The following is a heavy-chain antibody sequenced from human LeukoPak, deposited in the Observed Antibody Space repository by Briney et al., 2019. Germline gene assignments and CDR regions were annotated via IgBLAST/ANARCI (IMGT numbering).Heavy chain of an antibody. D-gene: IGHD3-22*01. CDR2: IYSGGST. Sequence: GGSLRLSCAASGFTVSSNYMSWVRQAPGKGLEWVSVIYSGGSTYYADSVKGRFIISRDNSKNMLYLQMSSLRAEDTAVYYCAKGGSDSSGYYSLYYYYYMDVWGKGTTVTISS. CDR1: GFTVSSNY. V-gene: IGHV3-53*01. J-gene: IGHJ6*03. CDR3: AKGGSDSSGYYSLYYYYYMDV.